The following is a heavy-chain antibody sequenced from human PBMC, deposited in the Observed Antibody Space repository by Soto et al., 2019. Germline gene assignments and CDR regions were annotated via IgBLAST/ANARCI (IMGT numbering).Heavy chain of an antibody. CDR3: ASDLRNSRRLGEVSSTDY. J-gene: IGHJ4*02. Sequence: ETLSLTCAVSGDSISSGYYWAWTRQSPGKGLEWVSVIYSGGSTYYADSVKGRFTISRDNSKNTLYLQMNSLSAEDTAVYYCASDLRNSRRLGEVSSTDYWGQGTLVTVSS. V-gene: IGHV3-53*01. D-gene: IGHD3-16*02. CDR1: GDSISSGYY. CDR2: IYSGGST.